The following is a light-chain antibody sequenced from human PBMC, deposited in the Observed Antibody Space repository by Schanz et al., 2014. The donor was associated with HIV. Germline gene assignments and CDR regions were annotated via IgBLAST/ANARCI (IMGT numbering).Light chain of an antibody. Sequence: QSALTQPASVSGSPGQSISISCTGTSGDVGSYNYVSWYQQHPGKAPQLMIYDGSRRPSGVSNRFSGSKSDNAASLTISGLQPEDEDDYYCISYTRDTVLFGGGTKLTVV. CDR1: SGDVGSYNY. V-gene: IGLV2-14*03. CDR3: ISYTRDTVL. CDR2: DGS. J-gene: IGLJ2*01.